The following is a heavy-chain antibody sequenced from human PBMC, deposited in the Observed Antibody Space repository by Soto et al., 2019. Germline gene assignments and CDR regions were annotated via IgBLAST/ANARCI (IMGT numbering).Heavy chain of an antibody. CDR3: VGRHVSATGIDWFDR. V-gene: IGHV1-3*01. J-gene: IGHJ5*02. Sequence: ASVKVSCKASGYTFTSYGIHWVRQAPGQRLEWMGWINAANGDTKYSPKFQGRVTITRDTSASTAYMELSSLRSEDTAVYYCVGRHVSATGIDWFDRWGQGTLVTVSS. CDR2: INAANGDT. D-gene: IGHD6-13*01. CDR1: GYTFTSYG.